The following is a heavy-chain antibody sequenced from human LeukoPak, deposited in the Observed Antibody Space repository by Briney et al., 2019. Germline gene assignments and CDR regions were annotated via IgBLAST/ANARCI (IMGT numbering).Heavy chain of an antibody. CDR2: RSDSGTNT. D-gene: IGHD2-8*01. J-gene: IGHJ6*03. CDR3: AKDRCSNGIGCLYYYMDV. CDR1: GFTFSTYG. V-gene: IGHV3-23*01. Sequence: GGSLRLSCGASGFTFSTYGMTWVRQAPGKGLEWASGRSDSGTNTYYADSVKGRFTISRDNSKNMLNLQMNSLRAEDTAVYYCAKDRCSNGIGCLYYYMDVWGKGSTVTIYS.